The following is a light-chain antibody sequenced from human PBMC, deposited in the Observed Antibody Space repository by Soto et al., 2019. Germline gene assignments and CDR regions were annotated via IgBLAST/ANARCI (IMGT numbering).Light chain of an antibody. CDR3: QQYNNWPYT. CDR2: GTS. CDR1: QSVSSN. V-gene: IGKV3-15*01. J-gene: IGKJ2*01. Sequence: EIVMTQSPATLSVSPGETATLSCRASQSVSSNLAWYQQKPGQAPRLLIFGTSIRATGIPARFSGSGSGTEFTLTISSLQSGDFGIYYCQQYNNWPYTFGQGTQL.